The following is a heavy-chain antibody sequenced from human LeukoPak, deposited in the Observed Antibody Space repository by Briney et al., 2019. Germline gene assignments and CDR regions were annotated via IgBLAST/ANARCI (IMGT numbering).Heavy chain of an antibody. J-gene: IGHJ3*02. V-gene: IGHV4-59*01. CDR1: GGSISSYY. D-gene: IGHD3-9*01. CDR3: ARDGDSRFITISPGAFDI. Sequence: SENLSLTCTVAGGSISSYYWSWMRQPTGKGLEWLGYIYYSGSTKYSPSLKSRVTISLDTPKNQFSLKLSSVTAADTAVYYCARDGDSRFITISPGAFDIWGQGTMVTVSS. CDR2: IYYSGST.